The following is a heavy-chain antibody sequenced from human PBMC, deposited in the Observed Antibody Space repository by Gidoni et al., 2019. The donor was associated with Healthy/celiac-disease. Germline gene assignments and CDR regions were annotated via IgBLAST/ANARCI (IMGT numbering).Heavy chain of an antibody. J-gene: IGHJ4*02. Sequence: EVQLVESGGGLVKPGRSLRLSCTASGFTFGDYGMSWFRQAPGKGLEWVGFIRSKAYGGTTEYAASVKGRFTISRDDSKSIAYLQMNSLKTEDTAVYYCTRDRTGQWLEGYFDYWGQGTLVTVSS. V-gene: IGHV3-49*05. CDR1: GFTFGDYG. CDR3: TRDRTGQWLEGYFDY. CDR2: IRSKAYGGTT. D-gene: IGHD6-19*01.